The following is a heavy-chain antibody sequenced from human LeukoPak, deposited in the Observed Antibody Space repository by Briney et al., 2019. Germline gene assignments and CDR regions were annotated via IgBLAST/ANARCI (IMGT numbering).Heavy chain of an antibody. CDR3: ASSPPQPTYCSGGSCYSGAFDI. CDR2: INHSGST. CDR1: GGSFSGYY. D-gene: IGHD2-15*01. V-gene: IGHV4-34*01. Sequence: SETLSLTCAVYGGSFSGYYWSWIRQPPGKGLEWIGEINHSGSTNYNPSLMSRVTISVDTSKNQFSLKLSSVTAADTAVYYCASSPPQPTYCSGGSCYSGAFDIWGQGTMVTVSS. J-gene: IGHJ3*02.